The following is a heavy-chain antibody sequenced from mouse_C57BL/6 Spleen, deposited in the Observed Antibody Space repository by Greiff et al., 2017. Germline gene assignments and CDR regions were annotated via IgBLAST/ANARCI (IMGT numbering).Heavy chain of an antibody. Sequence: EADGGLVQPKGSLKLSCAASGFTFNTYAMHWVRQAPGKGLEWVARIRSKSSNYATYYADSVKDRFTISRDDSQSMLYLQMNNLKTEDTAMYYCVRDHYYGSSYWYFDVWGTGTTVTVSS. CDR3: VRDHYYGSSYWYFDV. D-gene: IGHD1-1*01. V-gene: IGHV10-3*01. CDR2: IRSKSSNYAT. J-gene: IGHJ1*03. CDR1: GFTFNTYA.